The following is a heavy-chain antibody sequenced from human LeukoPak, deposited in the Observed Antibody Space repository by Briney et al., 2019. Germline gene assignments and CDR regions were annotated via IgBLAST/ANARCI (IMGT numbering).Heavy chain of an antibody. CDR3: AREIVYGDPQAFDI. Sequence: GGSLRLSCAASGFTFSSYSMNWVRQAPGKGLEWVSSISSISYIYYADSVKGRFTISRDTAKNSLYLQMNSLRAEDTAVYYCAREIVYGDPQAFDIWGQGTMVTVSS. J-gene: IGHJ3*02. D-gene: IGHD4-17*01. CDR1: GFTFSSYS. V-gene: IGHV3-21*01. CDR2: ISSISYI.